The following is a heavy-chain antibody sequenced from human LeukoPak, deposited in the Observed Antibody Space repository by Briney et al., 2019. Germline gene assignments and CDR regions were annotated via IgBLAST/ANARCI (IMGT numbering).Heavy chain of an antibody. CDR2: IKQDGSEK. CDR1: GFTFSSYW. V-gene: IGHV3-7*01. Sequence: GGSLRLSCAASGFTFSSYWMSWVRQAPGKGLEWVANIKQDGSEKYHVDSVKGRFTISRDNAKNSLYLQMNSLRAEDTAVYHCARDDSSGWYYFDYWGQGTLVTVSS. CDR3: ARDDSSGWYYFDY. J-gene: IGHJ4*02. D-gene: IGHD6-19*01.